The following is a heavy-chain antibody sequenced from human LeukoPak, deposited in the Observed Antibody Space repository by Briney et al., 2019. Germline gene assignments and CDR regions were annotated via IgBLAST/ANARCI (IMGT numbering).Heavy chain of an antibody. CDR1: GFTFSSYW. Sequence: GGSLRLSCAASGFTFSSYWMSWVRQAPGKGLEWVANIKQDGSEKYHVDSVKGRFTISRDNAKNSLYLQMNSLRAEDTAVYYCARRSIAVAGPFDYWGQGTLVTVSS. J-gene: IGHJ4*02. D-gene: IGHD6-19*01. V-gene: IGHV3-7*01. CDR2: IKQDGSEK. CDR3: ARRSIAVAGPFDY.